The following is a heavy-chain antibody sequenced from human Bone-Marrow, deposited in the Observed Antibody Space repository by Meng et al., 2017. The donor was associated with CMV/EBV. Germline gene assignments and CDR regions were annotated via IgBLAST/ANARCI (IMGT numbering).Heavy chain of an antibody. D-gene: IGHD6-13*01. V-gene: IGHV3-23*01. CDR1: GFTFSSYA. J-gene: IGHJ4*02. CDR2: ISGSGGST. Sequence: GESLKISCAASGFTFSSYAMGWVRQAPGKGLEWVSAISGSGGSTYYADSVKGRFTISRDNAKNSQYLQMNSLRAEDTAVYYCARGGRKGRFQQLVSVGGGYWGQGTLVTVSS. CDR3: ARGGRKGRFQQLVSVGGGY.